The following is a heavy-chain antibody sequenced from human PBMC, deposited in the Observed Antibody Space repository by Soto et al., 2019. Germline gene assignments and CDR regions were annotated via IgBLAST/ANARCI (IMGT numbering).Heavy chain of an antibody. CDR1: GGSISGTTFY. D-gene: IGHD3-22*01. V-gene: IGHV4-39*01. J-gene: IGHJ4*02. CDR2: VYYTGST. Sequence: SETLSLTCTVTGGSISGTTFYWGWIRQPPGKGLECLGRVYYTGSTYYNPSLKSRITISVDTSKNQFSLRLSSVTAADTAVYYCATSSGYYNFDSWGLGTLVTVSS. CDR3: ATSSGYYNFDS.